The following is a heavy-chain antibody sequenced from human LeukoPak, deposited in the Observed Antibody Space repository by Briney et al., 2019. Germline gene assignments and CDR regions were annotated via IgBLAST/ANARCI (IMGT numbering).Heavy chain of an antibody. CDR2: INHSGST. D-gene: IGHD5-18*01. J-gene: IGHJ4*02. Sequence: PSETLSLTCAVYGGSFSGYYWIWMRQPPGKGLEWIGEINHSGSTNYNPSLKSRVTIAVDTSKNQFSLKLSSVTAADTAVYYCARGVRRGYSYGYCRFDYWGQGTLVTVSS. V-gene: IGHV4-34*01. CDR1: GGSFSGYY. CDR3: ARGVRRGYSYGYCRFDY.